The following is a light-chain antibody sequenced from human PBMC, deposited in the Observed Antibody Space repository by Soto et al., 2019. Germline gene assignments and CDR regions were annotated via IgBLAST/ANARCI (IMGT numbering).Light chain of an antibody. CDR2: DVS. J-gene: IGLJ1*01. V-gene: IGLV2-14*01. CDR3: SSSTSRSSSTYV. CDR1: SSDVGGYNY. Sequence: QSAVTQPASVSGSPGQSITISCTGTSSDVGGYNYVSWYQQHPGKAPKLMIYDVSNRPSGVSNRFSGSKSGNTASLTISGLQAEDEADYYCSSSTSRSSSTYVFGTGTKVTVL.